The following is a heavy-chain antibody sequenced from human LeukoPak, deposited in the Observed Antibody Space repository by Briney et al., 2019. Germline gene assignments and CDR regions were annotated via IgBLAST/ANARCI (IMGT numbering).Heavy chain of an antibody. CDR2: IWYDGSNK. CDR1: GFTFSSYG. V-gene: IGHV3-33*01. Sequence: GRSLRLSCAASGFTFSSYGMHWVRQAPGKGLEWVAVIWYDGSNKYYADSVKGRFTISRDNSKNTLYLQMNSLRAEDTAVYYRARDGPDGRPGYYFDYWGQGTLVTVSS. CDR3: ARDGPDGRPGYYFDY. J-gene: IGHJ4*02. D-gene: IGHD1-14*01.